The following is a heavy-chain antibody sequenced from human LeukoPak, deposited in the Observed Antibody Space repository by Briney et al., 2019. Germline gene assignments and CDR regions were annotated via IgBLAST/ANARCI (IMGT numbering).Heavy chain of an antibody. CDR2: INHSGST. J-gene: IGHJ6*03. CDR1: GGSFSGYY. D-gene: IGHD3-16*01. Sequence: SETLSLTCAVYGGSFSGYYWSWIRQPPGKGLEWIGEINHSGSTNYNPSLKSRVTISVDTSKNQFSLKLSSVTAADTAMYYCAREKIGTGTVLGKDYCYMDVWGKGTTVTVSS. CDR3: AREKIGTGTVLGKDYCYMDV. V-gene: IGHV4-34*01.